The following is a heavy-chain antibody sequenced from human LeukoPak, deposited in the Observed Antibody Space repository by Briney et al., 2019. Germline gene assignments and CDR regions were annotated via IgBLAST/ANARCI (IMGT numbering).Heavy chain of an antibody. J-gene: IGHJ6*02. Sequence: GGSLRLSCAASGFTFSSYSMNWVRQAPGKGLEWVSSISSSSSYIYYADSVKGRFTISRDNSKNTLYLQMNSLRAEDTAVYYCAKDEDVLRFLEWLSHEYYYGMDVWGQGTTVTVSS. V-gene: IGHV3-21*04. CDR1: GFTFSSYS. CDR2: ISSSSSYI. CDR3: AKDEDVLRFLEWLSHEYYYGMDV. D-gene: IGHD3-3*01.